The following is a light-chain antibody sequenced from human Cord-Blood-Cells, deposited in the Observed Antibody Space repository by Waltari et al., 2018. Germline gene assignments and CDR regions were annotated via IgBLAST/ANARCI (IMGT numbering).Light chain of an antibody. Sequence: QPVLPHPPSPPAPPGESARLTCPFPSHLNVGRSNIYCYLQKPGSPPRDHLYYYSDSEKGQGSGVPSRFSGSKDASANTGMLLIAVLQSEDEADYCCMIWPSNGRVFGGGTKLTVL. V-gene: IGLV5-37*01. CDR3: MIWPSNGRV. CDR1: SHLNVGRSN. CDR2: YYSDSEK. J-gene: IGLJ3*02.